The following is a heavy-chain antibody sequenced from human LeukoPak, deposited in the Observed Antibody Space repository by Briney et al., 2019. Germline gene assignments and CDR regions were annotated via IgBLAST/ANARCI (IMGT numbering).Heavy chain of an antibody. V-gene: IGHV1-18*01. D-gene: IGHD3-22*01. CDR2: ISAYNGNT. CDR1: GYTFTSYG. CDR3: ARDTHSNYDSSGYSLDP. J-gene: IGHJ5*02. Sequence: ASVKVSCKASGYTFTSYGISWVRQAPGQGLEWMGWISAYNGNTNYAQKLQGRVTMTTDTSTSTAYMELRSLRSEDTAVYYCARDTHSNYDSSGYSLDPWGQGTLVTVSS.